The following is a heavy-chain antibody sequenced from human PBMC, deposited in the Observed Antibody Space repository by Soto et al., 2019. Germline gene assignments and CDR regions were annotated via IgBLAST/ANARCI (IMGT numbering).Heavy chain of an antibody. V-gene: IGHV3-23*01. D-gene: IGHD2-2*01. J-gene: IGHJ4*02. CDR3: AKRPASIITFDY. Sequence: GGSLRLSCAASGFTFSNYAMSWVRQAPGKGLEWVSTISGNGGSTYYADSVRGRFTISRDNSKNMLFLQINSLRDDDSAVYYCAKRPASIITFDYWGQGTPVTVSS. CDR2: ISGNGGST. CDR1: GFTFSNYA.